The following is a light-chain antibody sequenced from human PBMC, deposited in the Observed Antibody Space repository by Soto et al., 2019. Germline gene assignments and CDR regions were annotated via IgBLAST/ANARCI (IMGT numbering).Light chain of an antibody. V-gene: IGKV3-20*01. J-gene: IGKJ1*01. Sequence: EIVLTQSPGTLSLSPGERATLSCRASQSVSSSYLAWYQQKPGQAPRLLIYGASSRATGIPDRFSGSGSGTDFTLTISRLEPDDFAVYYCQQYSHWRTFGPGTKVEIK. CDR3: QQYSHWRT. CDR2: GAS. CDR1: QSVSSSY.